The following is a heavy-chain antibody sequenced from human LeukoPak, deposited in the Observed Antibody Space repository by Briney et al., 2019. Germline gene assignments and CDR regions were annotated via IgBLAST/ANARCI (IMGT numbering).Heavy chain of an antibody. CDR2: IYYSGST. Sequence: PSETLSLTCAVYGGSFSGYYWSWIRQPPGKGLEWIGYIYYSGSTNYNPSLKSRVTISVDTSKNQFSLKLSSVTAADTAIYYCAKSFSETERATFTAYWGQGTLVTVSS. D-gene: IGHD2/OR15-2a*01. V-gene: IGHV4-59*01. J-gene: IGHJ4*02. CDR3: AKSFSETERATFTAY. CDR1: GGSFSGYY.